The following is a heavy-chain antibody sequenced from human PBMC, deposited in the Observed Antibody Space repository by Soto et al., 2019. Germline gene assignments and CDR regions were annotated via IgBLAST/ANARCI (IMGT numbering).Heavy chain of an antibody. CDR2: IDANSADT. CDR3: ARWLYGYQFDF. J-gene: IGHJ4*02. D-gene: IGHD2-15*01. CDR1: GYTFTDYK. V-gene: IGHV1-2*02. Sequence: ASVKVSCKTSGYTFTDYKIHWVRQAPGQGLEWMGWIDANSADTKYAQSFRGRVTMTRDTSIRTAYMELSSLRSDDTAVYYCARWLYGYQFDFWGQGTLVTVSS.